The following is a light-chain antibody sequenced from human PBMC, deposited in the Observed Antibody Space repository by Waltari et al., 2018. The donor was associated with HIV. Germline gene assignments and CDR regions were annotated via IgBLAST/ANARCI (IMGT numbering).Light chain of an antibody. CDR3: AAWDGSHVV. CDR1: ALPKQY. CDR2: KDS. Sequence: SYELTQPPSVSVSPGQTARITCSGDALPKQYAYWYQQKPGQAPVLVIYKDSERPSGIPERFSGSSSGTTVTLTISGVQAEDEADYYCAAWDGSHVVFGGGTKLTVL. V-gene: IGLV3-25*03. J-gene: IGLJ2*01.